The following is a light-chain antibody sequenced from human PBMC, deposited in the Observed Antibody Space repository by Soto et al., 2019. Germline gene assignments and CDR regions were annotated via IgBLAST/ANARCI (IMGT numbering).Light chain of an antibody. CDR1: QSGSDSY. CDR3: QQYGNSPET. J-gene: IGKJ1*01. V-gene: IGKV3-20*01. Sequence: EIVLTQSPGTLSLSPGERATLSCRASQSGSDSYLAWYQQKPGQPPRLLIYGVSSRGYGIPDRFSGSGSGTDFSLTISRLGPEDFAVYYCQQYGNSPETFGQGTKVDIK. CDR2: GVS.